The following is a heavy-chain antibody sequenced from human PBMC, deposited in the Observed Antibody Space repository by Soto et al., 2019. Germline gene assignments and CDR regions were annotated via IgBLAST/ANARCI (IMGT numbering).Heavy chain of an antibody. CDR2: IIPIFGTA. CDR3: ARPPDYGDCEPFRDHYGMDV. CDR1: GGTFSSYA. V-gene: IGHV1-69*12. Sequence: QVQLVQSGAEVKKPGSSVKVSCKASGGTFSSYAISWVRQAPGQGLEWMGGIIPIFGTANYAQKFQGRVTITADESTSTAYMELSSLRSEDTAVYYCARPPDYGDCEPFRDHYGMDVWGQGTTVTVSS. J-gene: IGHJ6*02. D-gene: IGHD4-17*01.